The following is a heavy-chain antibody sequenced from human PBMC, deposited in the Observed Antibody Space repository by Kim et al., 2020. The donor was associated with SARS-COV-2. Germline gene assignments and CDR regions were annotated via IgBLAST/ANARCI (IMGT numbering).Heavy chain of an antibody. CDR1: GFTFSDWY. CDR3: ARAKNDAFDI. CDR2: ISSTGSSK. V-gene: IGHV3-11*04. J-gene: IGHJ3*02. Sequence: GGSLRLSCAASGFTFSDWYMSWVRQAPAQGLEGISYISSTGSSKYYADSVKGRFTISRDNAKNSLYLQMNSLRAEDTAVYYCARAKNDAFDIWGQGTMVTVSS.